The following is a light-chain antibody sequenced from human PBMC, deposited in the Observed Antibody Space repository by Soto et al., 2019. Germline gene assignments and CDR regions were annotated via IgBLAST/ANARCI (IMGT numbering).Light chain of an antibody. CDR3: QQYNSYPWT. CDR1: QDISNY. CDR2: KAS. J-gene: IGKJ1*01. V-gene: IGKV1-5*03. Sequence: DIQMTQSPSSLSASVGDRVTITCQASQDISNYLNWYQQKPGKAPKLLIYKASTLESGVPSRFSGSGSGTEFTLTISSLQPDDFATYYCQQYNSYPWTFGQGTKVDIK.